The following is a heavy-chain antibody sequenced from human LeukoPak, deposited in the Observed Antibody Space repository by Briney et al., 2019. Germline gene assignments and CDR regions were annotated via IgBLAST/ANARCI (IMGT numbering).Heavy chain of an antibody. CDR3: AREKGRGVISPYYDY. V-gene: IGHV3-30*02. Sequence: HPGGSLRLSCAASGFTFSSYGMHWVRQAPGKGLEWVAFIRYDGSNKYYEDSVKGRLTISRDTSKNTLSLQMNSLRVEDTAVYYCAREKGRGVISPYYDYWGQGTRVTVSS. J-gene: IGHJ4*02. CDR2: IRYDGSNK. CDR1: GFTFSSYG. D-gene: IGHD3-10*01.